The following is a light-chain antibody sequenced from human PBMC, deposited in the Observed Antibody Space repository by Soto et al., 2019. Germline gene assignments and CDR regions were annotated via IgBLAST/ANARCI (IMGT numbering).Light chain of an antibody. J-gene: IGKJ1*01. V-gene: IGKV1-5*01. CDR1: QSIGRW. Sequence: DIQMTQSPTTLPAHVGDRVTITCLASQSIGRWLAWYQQRPGKAPKILIYDASSLESGVPSRFSGSGSGTEFPLTITSLQPDDFATYYCQQYNSYPWTFGQGTKVDIK. CDR3: QQYNSYPWT. CDR2: DAS.